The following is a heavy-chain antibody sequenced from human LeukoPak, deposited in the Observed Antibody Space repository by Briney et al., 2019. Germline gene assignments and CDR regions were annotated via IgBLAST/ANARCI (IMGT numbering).Heavy chain of an antibody. Sequence: PGRSLRLSCAASGFTFSSYGMHWVRQAPGKGLEWVAVISYDGSNKYYADSVKGRFTISRDNSKSTLYLQVNSLRVEDTAVYYCARISCTGNSCRPYSYYDMDVWGQGTTVTVSS. CDR3: ARISCTGNSCRPYSYYDMDV. J-gene: IGHJ6*02. CDR1: GFTFSSYG. V-gene: IGHV3-30*03. D-gene: IGHD2-15*01. CDR2: ISYDGSNK.